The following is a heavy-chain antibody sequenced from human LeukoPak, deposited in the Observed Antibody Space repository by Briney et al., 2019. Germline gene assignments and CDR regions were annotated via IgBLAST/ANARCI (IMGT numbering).Heavy chain of an antibody. J-gene: IGHJ3*02. CDR3: ARGTLRITMVRGFATHAFDI. D-gene: IGHD3-10*01. CDR2: INHSGST. Sequence: SETLSLTCTVSGGSISSSSYYWSWIRQPPGKGLEWIGEINHSGSTNYNPSLKSRVTISVDTSKNQFSLKLSSVTAADTAVYYCARGTLRITMVRGFATHAFDIWGQGTMVTVSS. V-gene: IGHV4-39*07. CDR1: GGSISSSSYY.